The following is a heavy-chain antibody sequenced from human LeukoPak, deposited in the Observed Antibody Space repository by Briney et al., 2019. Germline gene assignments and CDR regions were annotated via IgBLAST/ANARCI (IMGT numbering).Heavy chain of an antibody. J-gene: IGHJ4*02. Sequence: GGSLRLSCAASGFSLSGYGMHWVRQAPGKGLEGVAVVSYDGRKKYYADSVKGRFTISRDNSKNTQYLEMNSLKVGDTAVYYCARVRAAHYYDYWGPGALVTVSS. V-gene: IGHV3-30*03. CDR2: VSYDGRKK. D-gene: IGHD6-6*01. CDR3: ARVRAAHYYDY. CDR1: GFSLSGYG.